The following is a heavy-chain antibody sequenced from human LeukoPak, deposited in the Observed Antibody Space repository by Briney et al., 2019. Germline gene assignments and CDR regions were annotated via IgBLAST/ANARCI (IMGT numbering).Heavy chain of an antibody. CDR1: GFTFSSYE. CDR2: ISSSGSNI. CDR3: SRALSR. J-gene: IGHJ4*02. Sequence: GGSLRLSCAASGFTFSSYEMNWVRQAPGKGLEWVSYISSSGSNIYYADSVKGRFTISRDNAKNSLYLKMHSLRAEDTALYYCSRALSRWGQGTLVSVSS. V-gene: IGHV3-48*03.